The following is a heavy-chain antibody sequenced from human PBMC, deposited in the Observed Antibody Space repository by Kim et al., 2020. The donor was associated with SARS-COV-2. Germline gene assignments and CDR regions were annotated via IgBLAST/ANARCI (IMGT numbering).Heavy chain of an antibody. J-gene: IGHJ4*02. D-gene: IGHD3-3*01. CDR3: ARGLGSGYLFDY. V-gene: IGHV4-59*09. Sequence: NYNPSLKSRAAISADTSKNQFSLKRSSVTAADTALYFCARGLGSGYLFDYWGQGSLVTVSS.